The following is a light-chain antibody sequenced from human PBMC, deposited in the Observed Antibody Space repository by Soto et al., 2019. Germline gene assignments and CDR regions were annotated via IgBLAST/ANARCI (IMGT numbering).Light chain of an antibody. CDR3: SSYTSDSTLV. CDR2: EVS. J-gene: IGLJ2*01. CDR1: SSDVGGYDY. Sequence: QSVLTQPASVSGSPGQSITISCTGTSSDVGGYDYVCWYQQHPGKAPKLMIYEVSHRPSGVSNRFSGSKSDNTASLTISGLQAEDEADYYCSSYTSDSTLVFGGGTKLTVL. V-gene: IGLV2-14*01.